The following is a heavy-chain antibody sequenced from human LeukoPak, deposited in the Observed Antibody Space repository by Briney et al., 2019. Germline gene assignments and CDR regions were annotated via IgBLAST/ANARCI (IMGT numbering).Heavy chain of an antibody. V-gene: IGHV4-34*01. CDR3: ARAYCSSTSCGGDPFDI. CDR1: GGSFSGYY. CDR2: INHSGST. Sequence: PSETLSLTCAVYGGSFSGYYWSWIRQPPGKGLEWIGEINHSGSTNYNPSLTSRVTISVDTSKNQFSLKLSSATAADTAVYYCARAYCSSTSCGGDPFDIWGQGTMVTVSS. D-gene: IGHD2-2*01. J-gene: IGHJ3*02.